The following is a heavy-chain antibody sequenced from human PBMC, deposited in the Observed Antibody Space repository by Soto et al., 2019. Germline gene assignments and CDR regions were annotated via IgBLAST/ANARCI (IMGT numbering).Heavy chain of an antibody. CDR1: GYTFTSYD. D-gene: IGHD2-2*01. V-gene: IGHV1-8*01. J-gene: IGHJ6*02. CDR2: MNPNSGNT. CDR3: ARGKSWDALVPAAYNYYYYYGMDV. Sequence: ASVKVSCKASGYTFTSYDINWVRQATGQGLEWMGWMNPNSGNTGYAQKFQGRVTMTRNTSISTAYMELSSLRSEDTAVYYCARGKSWDALVPAAYNYYYYYGMDVWGQGTTVPVSS.